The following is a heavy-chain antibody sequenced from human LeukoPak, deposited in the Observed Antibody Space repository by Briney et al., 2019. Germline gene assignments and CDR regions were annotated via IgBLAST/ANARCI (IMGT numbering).Heavy chain of an antibody. CDR3: ASQDYGDYYGMDV. V-gene: IGHV4-59*08. CDR2: IYYSGST. J-gene: IGHJ6*02. CDR1: GGSISSYY. D-gene: IGHD4-17*01. Sequence: SETLSLTCTVSGGSISSYYWSWIRQPPGKGLEWIGYIYYSGSTNYNPSFKSRVTISVDTSKNQFSLKLSSVTAADTAVYYCASQDYGDYYGMDVWGQGTTVTVSS.